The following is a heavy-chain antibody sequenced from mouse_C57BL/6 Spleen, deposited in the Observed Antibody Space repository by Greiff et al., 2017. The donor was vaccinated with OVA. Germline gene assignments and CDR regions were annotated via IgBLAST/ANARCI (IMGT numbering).Heavy chain of an antibody. J-gene: IGHJ1*03. CDR2: INPGSGGT. D-gene: IGHD2-3*01. CDR3: ARGRDDGYSDWYFDV. V-gene: IGHV1-54*01. Sequence: QVQLQQSGAELVRPGTSVKVSCKASGYSFPNYLIVWVKQRPGQGLEWIGVINPGSGGTNYKEKFKCKATLTADKSSSTDYMQLSSLTSEDSAVYFCARGRDDGYSDWYFDVWGTGTTVTVSS. CDR1: GYSFPNYL.